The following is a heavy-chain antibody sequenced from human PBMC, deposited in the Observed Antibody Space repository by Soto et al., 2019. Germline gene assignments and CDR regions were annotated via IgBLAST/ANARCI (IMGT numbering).Heavy chain of an antibody. V-gene: IGHV1-69*13. J-gene: IGHJ3*02. CDR1: GGTFSSYA. CDR2: IIPIFGTA. D-gene: IGHD6-13*01. CDR3: ASPGMTRGKRAFDI. Sequence: GASVKVSCKASGGTFSSYAISCVRQAPGQGLEWMGGIIPIFGTANYAQKFQGRVTITADESTSTAYMELSSLRSEDTAVYYCASPGMTRGKRAFDIWGQGTTVTVSS.